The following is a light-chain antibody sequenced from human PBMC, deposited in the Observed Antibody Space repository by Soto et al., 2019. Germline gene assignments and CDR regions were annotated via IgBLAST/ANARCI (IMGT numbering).Light chain of an antibody. CDR3: HQYNSWPLT. CDR2: GAS. CDR1: QSVSTN. J-gene: IGKJ4*01. V-gene: IGKV3D-15*01. Sequence: EIVMTQSPATLAVSPGEGATLSCRASQSVSTNLAWYQQKPGQGPRLLIYGASTRATAIPARFSGSGSETEFTLTISGLQSEDFALYYCHQYNSWPLTFGGGTTVEIK.